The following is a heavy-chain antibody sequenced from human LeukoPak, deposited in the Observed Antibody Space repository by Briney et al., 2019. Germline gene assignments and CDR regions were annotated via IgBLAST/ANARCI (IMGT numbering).Heavy chain of an antibody. D-gene: IGHD1-26*01. Sequence: ASVKVSCKASGYTFTSYYMHWVRQAPGQGLEWMGIINPSGGSTSYAQKFQGRVTMTRDTSTSTVYMGLSSLRSEDTAVYYCARSTTGGRELLRSRALDYWGQGTLVTVSS. V-gene: IGHV1-46*01. J-gene: IGHJ4*02. CDR3: ARSTTGGRELLRSRALDY. CDR2: INPSGGST. CDR1: GYTFTSYY.